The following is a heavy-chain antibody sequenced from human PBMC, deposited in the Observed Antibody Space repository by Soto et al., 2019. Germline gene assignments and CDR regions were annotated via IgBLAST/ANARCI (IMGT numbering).Heavy chain of an antibody. Sequence: QVQLVQSGAEVKKPGSSVKVSCKASGGTFSSYAISWVRQAPGQGLEWMGGIIPIFGTANYAQKFQGRVTITADKSTSTADMELSSLRSEDTAVYYCARPEKVVGATPYYYGMDVWGQGTTVTVSS. CDR1: GGTFSSYA. V-gene: IGHV1-69*06. CDR3: ARPEKVVGATPYYYGMDV. D-gene: IGHD1-26*01. CDR2: IIPIFGTA. J-gene: IGHJ6*02.